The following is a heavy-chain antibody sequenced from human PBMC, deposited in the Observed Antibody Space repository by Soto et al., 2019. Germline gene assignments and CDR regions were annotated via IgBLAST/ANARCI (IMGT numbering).Heavy chain of an antibody. Sequence: SETLSLTCTVSGGSVSSCSYYWSWIRQPPVKGLEWIGYMYNSGSTNYNPSLKSRVTISVDTSKNQFSLKLSSVTAADTAVYYCARAPDTAMDNPFDYWGQGTLVNVSS. D-gene: IGHD5-18*01. CDR2: MYNSGST. J-gene: IGHJ4*02. V-gene: IGHV4-61*01. CDR3: ARAPDTAMDNPFDY. CDR1: GGSVSSCSYY.